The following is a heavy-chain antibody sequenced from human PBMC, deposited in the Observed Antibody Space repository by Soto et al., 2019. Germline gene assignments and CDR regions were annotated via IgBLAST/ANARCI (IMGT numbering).Heavy chain of an antibody. J-gene: IGHJ4*02. Sequence: GASVKVSCKASGYTFTGYYMHWVRQAPGQGLEWMGWINPNSGGTNYAQKFQGWVTMTRDTSISTAYMELSRLRSDDTAVYYCARYEGGAVAGEFDYWGQGTLVTVSS. CDR2: INPNSGGT. D-gene: IGHD6-19*01. CDR3: ARYEGGAVAGEFDY. V-gene: IGHV1-2*04. CDR1: GYTFTGYY.